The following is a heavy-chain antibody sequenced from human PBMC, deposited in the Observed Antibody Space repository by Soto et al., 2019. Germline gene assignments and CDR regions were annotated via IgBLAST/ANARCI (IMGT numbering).Heavy chain of an antibody. CDR3: ARDRSILNGYQPKYYFDY. CDR1: GYTFTSYG. D-gene: IGHD3-9*01. J-gene: IGHJ4*02. Sequence: SSVKVSCKASGYTFTSYGISWVRQAPGQGLEWMGWISAYNGNTNYAQKLQGRVTMTTDTSTSTAYMELRSLRSDDTAVYYCARDRSILNGYQPKYYFDYWGQGTLVTVSS. V-gene: IGHV1-18*04. CDR2: ISAYNGNT.